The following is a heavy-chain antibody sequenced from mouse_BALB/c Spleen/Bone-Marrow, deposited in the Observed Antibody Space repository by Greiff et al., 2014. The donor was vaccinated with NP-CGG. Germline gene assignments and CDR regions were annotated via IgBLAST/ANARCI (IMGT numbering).Heavy chain of an antibody. V-gene: IGHV14-3*02. J-gene: IGHJ1*01. CDR2: IDPANGDT. D-gene: IGHD1-1*01. CDR3: TRPSFAYGSSYWYFDV. CDR1: GFNIKDTY. Sequence: EVQLQQSGSELVKPGASVKLSCAASGFNIKDTYMHWVKQRPEQGLEWIGRIDPANGDTKYDPKFQGKATITADTSSNTAYLQLSSLTSEDTAVYYWTRPSFAYGSSYWYFDVWGAGTTVTVSS.